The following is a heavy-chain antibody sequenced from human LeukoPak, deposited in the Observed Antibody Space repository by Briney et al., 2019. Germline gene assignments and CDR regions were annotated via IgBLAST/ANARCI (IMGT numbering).Heavy chain of an antibody. CDR3: ATYGSGSYQRFDY. D-gene: IGHD3-10*01. Sequence: GGSLRLSWAASGLTFSSYAMHWVRQAPGKGLEWVAVISYDGSNKYYADSVKGRFTISRDNSKDTLYLQMNSLRAEDTAVYYCATYGSGSYQRFDYWGQGTLVTVSS. CDR2: ISYDGSNK. CDR1: GLTFSSYA. J-gene: IGHJ4*02. V-gene: IGHV3-30-3*01.